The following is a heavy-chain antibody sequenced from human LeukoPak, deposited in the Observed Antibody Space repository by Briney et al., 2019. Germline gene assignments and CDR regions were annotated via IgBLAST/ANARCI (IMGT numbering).Heavy chain of an antibody. Sequence: GGSLRLSCAASGFTFSDYWMHWVRQAPGKGLEWVANIKQDGSAKYYVDSVKGRFTISRDNAKNSLYLQMNSLRAEDTAVYYCARRYFDSWGQGTLVTVPS. CDR3: ARRYFDS. CDR2: IKQDGSAK. J-gene: IGHJ4*02. CDR1: GFTFSDYW. V-gene: IGHV3-7*03.